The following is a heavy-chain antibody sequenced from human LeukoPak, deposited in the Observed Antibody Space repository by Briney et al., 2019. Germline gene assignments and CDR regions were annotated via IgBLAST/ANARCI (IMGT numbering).Heavy chain of an antibody. D-gene: IGHD2-15*01. CDR2: INGYSGNT. CDR1: GYTFTSYC. J-gene: IGHJ5*02. CDR3: AREGPGWQGHGNWFDP. Sequence: ASVKVSCKASGYTFTSYCISWVRQAPGQGLEWMGLINGYSGNTNYAQKLQGRVTMTTDTSTSTAYMELRSLRSDDTAVYYCAREGPGWQGHGNWFDPWGQGTLVTVSS. V-gene: IGHV1-18*01.